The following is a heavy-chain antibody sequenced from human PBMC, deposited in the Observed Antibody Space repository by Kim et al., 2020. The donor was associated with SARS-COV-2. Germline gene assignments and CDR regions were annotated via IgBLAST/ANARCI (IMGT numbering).Heavy chain of an antibody. V-gene: IGHV4-39*01. CDR1: GGSLSSSSYY. J-gene: IGHJ6*03. CDR2: TYYSGNT. D-gene: IGHD6-19*01. Sequence: SETLSLTCTVSGGSLSSSSYYWGWIRQPPGKGLEWIGTTYYSGNTYYNPSLKSRVTISVDTSKNQFSLKLGSVTAADTAVYYCARHQRYGSGWYVAFYYYYMDVGGKGTTVTVSS. CDR3: ARHQRYGSGWYVAFYYYYMDV.